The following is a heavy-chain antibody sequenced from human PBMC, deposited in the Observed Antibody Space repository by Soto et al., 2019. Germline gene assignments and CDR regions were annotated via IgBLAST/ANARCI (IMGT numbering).Heavy chain of an antibody. Sequence: GGSLRLSCAASGFTFSNYIMIWVRQAPGMGLEWVSSMRSGSDYMYNADSVKGRLAISRDNAKNSLYLQMNSLRAEDTAVYFCARGGRCDLESPIDYWGQGTQVTVSS. CDR3: ARGGRCDLESPIDY. V-gene: IGHV3-21*01. D-gene: IGHD1-26*01. J-gene: IGHJ4*02. CDR1: GFTFSNYI. CDR2: MRSGSDYM.